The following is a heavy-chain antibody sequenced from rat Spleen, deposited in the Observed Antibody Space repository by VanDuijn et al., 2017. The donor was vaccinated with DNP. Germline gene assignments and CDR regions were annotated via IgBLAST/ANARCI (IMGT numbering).Heavy chain of an antibody. D-gene: IGHD1-12*03. Sequence: EVQLVESGGGLVQPGRSLKLSCAASGFTFSGYYMAWVRQAPTKGLEWVACISYDGGRSYYRESVKGRFSISRDNAKNSLYLQMDSLRSEDTATYYCTTWGWLLGLDAWGQGTSVTVSS. CDR3: TTWGWLLGLDA. CDR1: GFTFSGYY. V-gene: IGHV5-20*01. J-gene: IGHJ4*01. CDR2: ISYDGGRS.